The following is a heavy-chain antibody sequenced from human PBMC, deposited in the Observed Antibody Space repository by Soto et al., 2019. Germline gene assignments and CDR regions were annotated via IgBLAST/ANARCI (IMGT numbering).Heavy chain of an antibody. J-gene: IGHJ6*02. CDR2: IIPIFGTA. CDR1: GGTFSSYA. V-gene: IGHV1-69*13. D-gene: IGHD3-10*01. CDR3: ARTRIYYGSGNYYYYGMDV. Sequence: GASVKVSCKASGGTFSSYAISWVRQAPGQGLEWMGGIIPIFGTANYAQKFQGRVTITADESTSTAYMELSSLRSEDTAVYYCARTRIYYGSGNYYYYGMDVWGQGTTVTVSS.